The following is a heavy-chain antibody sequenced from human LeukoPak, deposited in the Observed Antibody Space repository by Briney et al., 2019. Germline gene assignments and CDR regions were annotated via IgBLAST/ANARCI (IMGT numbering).Heavy chain of an antibody. CDR3: VRLRGGYNYALGPFDS. D-gene: IGHD5-18*01. CDR2: ISSIRSYI. J-gene: IGHJ4*02. V-gene: IGHV3-21*01. Sequence: GGSLRLSCAASEFTFSSYSINWVRQAPGKGLEWVSSISSIRSYIYYADSVKGRFTISRDNAKNSLYLQMNSLRAEDTAVYYCVRLRGGYNYALGPFDSWGQGTLVTVSS. CDR1: EFTFSSYS.